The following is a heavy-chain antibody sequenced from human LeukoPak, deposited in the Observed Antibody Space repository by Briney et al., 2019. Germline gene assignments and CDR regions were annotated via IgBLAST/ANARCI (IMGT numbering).Heavy chain of an antibody. V-gene: IGHV1-2*02. J-gene: IGHJ5*02. Sequence: ASVKVSCKASGYTFTGYYMHGVRQAPGQGLEWMGWINPNSGGTNYAQKFQGRVTMTRDTSISTAYMELSRLRSDDTAVYYCARDLRYSSSWYGNFDPWGQGTLVTVSS. CDR1: GYTFTGYY. CDR2: INPNSGGT. D-gene: IGHD6-13*01. CDR3: ARDLRYSSSWYGNFDP.